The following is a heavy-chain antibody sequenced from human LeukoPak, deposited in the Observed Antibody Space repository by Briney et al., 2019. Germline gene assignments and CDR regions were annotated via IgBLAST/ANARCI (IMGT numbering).Heavy chain of an antibody. CDR1: GYTFTGYY. CDR3: AGPLYVDYGPIDS. J-gene: IGHJ4*02. D-gene: IGHD4-17*01. Sequence: ASVKVSCKASGYTFTGYYMHWVRQAPGQGLEWMGWINPNSGGTNYAQKFQGRVTMTRDTSISTAYMELSRLRSDDTAVYYCAGPLYVDYGPIDSGGRGPLVPVS. CDR2: INPNSGGT. V-gene: IGHV1-2*02.